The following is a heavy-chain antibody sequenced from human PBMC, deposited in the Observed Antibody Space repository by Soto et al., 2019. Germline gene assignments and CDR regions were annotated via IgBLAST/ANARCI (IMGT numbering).Heavy chain of an antibody. V-gene: IGHV4-30-4*01. CDR3: ARDRTGTTGAYYYGMDV. CDR1: GGSISSGDYY. J-gene: IGHJ6*02. CDR2: IYYSGST. D-gene: IGHD1-7*01. Sequence: ASETLTFTCNVSGGSISSGDYYWSWIRQPPGKGLEWIGYIYYSGSTYYIPSLKSRVTISVDTSKNQFSLKLSSVTAADTAVYYCARDRTGTTGAYYYGMDVWGQGTTVTVS.